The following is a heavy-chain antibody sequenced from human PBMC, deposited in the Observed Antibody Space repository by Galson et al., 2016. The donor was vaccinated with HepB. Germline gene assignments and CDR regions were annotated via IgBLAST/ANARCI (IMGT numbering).Heavy chain of an antibody. CDR2: INPSDGST. V-gene: IGHV1-46*01. D-gene: IGHD4-11*01. Sequence: SVKVSCKASGYAFIRYYMDWVRQAPGQGLEWMGRINPSDGSTSYAQKFQGRVAMTRDTSTSTVYMDLSSLRSEDKAVYYCARPPTEEAGYGLDVWGQGTTVTVSS. J-gene: IGHJ6*02. CDR3: ARPPTEEAGYGLDV. CDR1: GYAFIRYY.